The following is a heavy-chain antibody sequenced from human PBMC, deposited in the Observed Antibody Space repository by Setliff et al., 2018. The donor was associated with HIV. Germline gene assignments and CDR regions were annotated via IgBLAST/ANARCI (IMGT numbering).Heavy chain of an antibody. V-gene: IGHV1-2*02. CDR2: INPNSGGT. CDR3: ARGGTIFGVVISNYYYMDV. D-gene: IGHD3-3*01. J-gene: IGHJ6*03. Sequence: ASVKVSCKASGYTFTGYYMHWVRQAPGQGLEWMGWINPNSGGTNYAQKFQGRVTMTRDTPISTACMELSRLRSDDTAVYYCARGGTIFGVVISNYYYMDVWGKGTTVTVSS. CDR1: GYTFTGYY.